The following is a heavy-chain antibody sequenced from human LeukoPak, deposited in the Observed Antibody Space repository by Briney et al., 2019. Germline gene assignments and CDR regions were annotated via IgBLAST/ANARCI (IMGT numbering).Heavy chain of an antibody. V-gene: IGHV4-61*02. Sequence: SETLSLTCTVSGGSISSGSYFWSWIRQPAGKRLEWIGRIYIAESTNYNPSLRSRVTISVDTSKNQFSLKLSSGTAADTAVYYWARVSTQLAFNYWGQGTLVTVSS. CDR2: IYIAEST. CDR1: GGSISSGSYF. CDR3: ARVSTQLAFNY. J-gene: IGHJ4*02.